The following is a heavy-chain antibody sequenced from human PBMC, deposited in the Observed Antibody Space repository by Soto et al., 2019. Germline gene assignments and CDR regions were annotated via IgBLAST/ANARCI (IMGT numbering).Heavy chain of an antibody. CDR1: GGSTSSNSYY. CDR3: ARPGAAGSIDF. CDR2: ISYSGST. J-gene: IGHJ4*02. V-gene: IGHV4-39*01. Sequence: ASETLSLTCTVSGGSTSSNSYYGGWIRQPPGKGLEWIGSISYSGSTYYNPPLNSRVTISLDTSKSQFSLKLNSVTVADTAVYYCARPGAAGSIDFWGQGTLVTVSS. D-gene: IGHD6-13*01.